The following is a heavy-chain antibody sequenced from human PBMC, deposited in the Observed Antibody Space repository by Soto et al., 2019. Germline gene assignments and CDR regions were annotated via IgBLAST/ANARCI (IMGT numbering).Heavy chain of an antibody. CDR2: IFPGDSDT. CDR3: AAGYSTGLDAFDI. V-gene: IGHV5-51*01. Sequence: PGESLKISCKGSGYNFANFWIGWVRQMPGKGLEWMGMIFPGDSDTKNSPSLDGQITMSVDKSDSSAYLQWRSLKASDTAIYYCAAGYSTGLDAFDIWGQGTMVAVSS. J-gene: IGHJ3*02. D-gene: IGHD2-8*02. CDR1: GYNFANFW.